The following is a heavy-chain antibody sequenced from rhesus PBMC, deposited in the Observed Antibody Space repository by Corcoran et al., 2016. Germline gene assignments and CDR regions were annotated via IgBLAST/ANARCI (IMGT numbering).Heavy chain of an antibody. CDR1: GGSFSGYH. CDR3: ARDRVGVSIFDY. V-gene: IGHV4-165*01. Sequence: QVQLQESGPGLVKPSETLSLTCAVSGGSFSGYHWGWIRQPPGKGLEWIWYIHVGSRRTDYNPSLKSRVTISIDASKNQFSLKLDSVTAADTAVYYCARDRVGVSIFDYWGQGVLVTVSS. CDR2: IHVGSRRT. J-gene: IGHJ4*01. D-gene: IGHD3-22*01.